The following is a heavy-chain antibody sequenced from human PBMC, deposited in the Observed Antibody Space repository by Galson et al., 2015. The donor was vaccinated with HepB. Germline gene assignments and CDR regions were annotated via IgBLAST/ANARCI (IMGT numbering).Heavy chain of an antibody. D-gene: IGHD3-22*01. Sequence: SVKVSCKAIGYTFTKSGISWVRHFPGQGYEWMGWISGKDGETNYAEKLHDRVTMTTDTSTNTAYMELRSLRSDDTAIYYCARDYYYYENGGFADVFDIWGQGTMVTVSS. CDR2: ISGKDGET. CDR3: ARDYYYYENGGFADVFDI. CDR1: GYTFTKSG. J-gene: IGHJ3*02. V-gene: IGHV1-18*01.